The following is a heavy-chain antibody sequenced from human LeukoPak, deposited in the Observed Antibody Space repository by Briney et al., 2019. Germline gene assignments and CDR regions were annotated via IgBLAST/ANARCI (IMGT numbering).Heavy chain of an antibody. CDR2: ISDSDGHT. CDR3: AKVRYCSGVNCYPDDN. CDR1: GFTFSNYG. D-gene: IGHD2-15*01. J-gene: IGHJ4*02. V-gene: IGHV3-23*01. Sequence: GGTLRLSCTPSGFTFSNYGMSWVREAPGKALEWVSAISDSDGHTYYADSVKGRFTISRDNSKNMLYLEMNSLSTEDTAVYYCAKVRYCSGVNCYPDDNWGQGTQVTVSS.